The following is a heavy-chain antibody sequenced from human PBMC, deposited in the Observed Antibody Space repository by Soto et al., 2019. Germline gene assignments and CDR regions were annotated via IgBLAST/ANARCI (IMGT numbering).Heavy chain of an antibody. CDR1: GYTFTSSG. CDR3: AKQCSLHCSGTSCPYYFDY. CDR2: ISAYNGNT. J-gene: IGHJ4*02. V-gene: IGHV1-18*01. Sequence: ASVKVSSKASGYTFTSSGITWVRKTPGQGLEWMGWISAYNGNTNYAQKLQGRVTETTETSTSTAYMKLSSLRSEDTAVYYCAKQCSLHCSGTSCPYYFDYWGQGALVTVSS. D-gene: IGHD2-2*01.